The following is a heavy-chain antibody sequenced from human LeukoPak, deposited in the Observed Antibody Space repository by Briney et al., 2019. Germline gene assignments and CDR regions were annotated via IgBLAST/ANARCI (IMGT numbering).Heavy chain of an antibody. V-gene: IGHV4-34*01. J-gene: IGHJ5*02. CDR2: INHSGST. Sequence: SETLSLTCAVYGGSFSGYYWSWIRQPPGKGLEWIGEINHSGSTNYNPSLKSRVTISVDTSKNQFSLKLSSVTAADTAVYYCAGLSIVGATSPWAQGPLVTVSS. D-gene: IGHD1-26*01. CDR3: AGLSIVGATSP. CDR1: GGSFSGYY.